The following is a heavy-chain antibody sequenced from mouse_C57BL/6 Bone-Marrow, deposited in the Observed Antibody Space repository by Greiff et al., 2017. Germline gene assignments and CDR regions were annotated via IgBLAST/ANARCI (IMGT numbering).Heavy chain of an antibody. CDR1: GYTFTSYW. CDR2: IYPGSGST. CDR3: ARAGYYSIFAY. Sequence: QVQLQQPGAELVKPGASVKMSCKASGYTFTSYWITWVKQRPGQGLEWIGDIYPGSGSTNYNEKFKSKATLTVYTSSSTAYMQRSSLTSEDSAVYYCARAGYYSIFAYWGQGTLVTVSA. V-gene: IGHV1-55*01. D-gene: IGHD2-5*01. J-gene: IGHJ3*01.